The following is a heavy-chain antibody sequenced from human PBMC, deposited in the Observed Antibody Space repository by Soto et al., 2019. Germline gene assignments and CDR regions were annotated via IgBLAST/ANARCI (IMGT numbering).Heavy chain of an antibody. J-gene: IGHJ6*02. D-gene: IGHD3-10*01. Sequence: ASVKVSCKASGYTFTGYYMHWVRQAPGQGLEWMGIINPSGGSTSYAQKFQGRVTMTRDTSTSTVYMELSSLRSEDTAVYYCARSIDGSGSYYTYGMDVWGQGTTVTVSS. V-gene: IGHV1-46*01. CDR3: ARSIDGSGSYYTYGMDV. CDR1: GYTFTGYY. CDR2: INPSGGST.